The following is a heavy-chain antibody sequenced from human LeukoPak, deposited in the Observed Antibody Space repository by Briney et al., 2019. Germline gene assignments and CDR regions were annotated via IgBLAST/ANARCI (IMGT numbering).Heavy chain of an antibody. V-gene: IGHV4-59*08. CDR1: GGSISSYY. J-gene: IGHJ4*02. CDR3: ARMGGYSGYAAH. D-gene: IGHD5-12*01. Sequence: SETLSLTCTVSGGSISSYYWSWIRQPPGKGLEWIGYIHSSGNTNYNPSLKSRVTISVDTSKNQFSLKLSSVTAADTAVYYCARMGGYSGYAAHWGQGTLVTVSS. CDR2: IHSSGNT.